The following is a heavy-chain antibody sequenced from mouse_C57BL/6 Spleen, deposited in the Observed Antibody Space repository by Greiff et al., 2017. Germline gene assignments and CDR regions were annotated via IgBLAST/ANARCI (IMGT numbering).Heavy chain of an antibody. Sequence: VQLQQSGAELVRPGASVKLSCTASGFNIKDDYMHWVKQRPEQGLEWIGWIDPENGDTEYASKFQGKATITADTSSNTAYLQLSSLTSEDTAVYYCTKRHYYGSSYPYFDYGGQGTTLTVSS. CDR3: TKRHYYGSSYPYFDY. CDR1: GFNIKDDY. J-gene: IGHJ2*01. D-gene: IGHD1-1*01. CDR2: IDPENGDT. V-gene: IGHV14-4*01.